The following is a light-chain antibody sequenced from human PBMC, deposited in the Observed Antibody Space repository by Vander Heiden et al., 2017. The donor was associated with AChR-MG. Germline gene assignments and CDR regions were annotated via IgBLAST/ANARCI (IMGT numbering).Light chain of an antibody. Sequence: QSVLTQPPSASGTTEQRLTISCSGSSSNIGSKYVYWYQQLPGTAPKLLIYRNNQRPSGVPDRFSGSKSGTSASLAISGLRSEDEADYYCAAWDDSLSGVVFGGGTKLTVL. CDR2: RNN. CDR3: AAWDDSLSGVV. V-gene: IGLV1-47*01. CDR1: SSNIGSKY. J-gene: IGLJ2*01.